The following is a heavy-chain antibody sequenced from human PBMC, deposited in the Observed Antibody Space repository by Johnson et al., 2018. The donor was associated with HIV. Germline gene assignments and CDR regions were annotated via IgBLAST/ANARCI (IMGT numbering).Heavy chain of an antibody. CDR1: GFTFDDYA. CDR3: AKDLRSVNLDAFDI. J-gene: IGHJ3*02. D-gene: IGHD2-15*01. V-gene: IGHV3-9*01. CDR2: ISWNSGSI. Sequence: VQLVESGGGLVQPGGSLRLSCAASGFTFDDYAMHWVRQAPGKGLEWVSGISWNSGSIGYADSVKGRFTISRDNAKNSLYLQTNSLRAEDTALYYCAKDLRSVNLDAFDIWGQGTMVTVSS.